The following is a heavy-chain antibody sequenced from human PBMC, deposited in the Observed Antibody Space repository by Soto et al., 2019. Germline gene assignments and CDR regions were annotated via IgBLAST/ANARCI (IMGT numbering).Heavy chain of an antibody. Sequence: GGSLRLSCAASGFTFRTYWMSWVRQAPGMGLEWVAAISGSGGGTYYADSVKGRFTISRDNSKNTLYLQMNSLRAEDTAVYYCAKQGFLEGIDYWGQGTLVTVSS. D-gene: IGHD3-3*01. CDR3: AKQGFLEGIDY. CDR2: ISGSGGGT. CDR1: GFTFRTYW. V-gene: IGHV3-23*01. J-gene: IGHJ4*02.